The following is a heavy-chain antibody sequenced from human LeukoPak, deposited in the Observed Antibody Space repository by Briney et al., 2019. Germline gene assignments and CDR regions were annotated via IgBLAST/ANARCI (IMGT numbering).Heavy chain of an antibody. CDR3: ARDGVGYCSGGSCPRYYYGMDV. CDR2: IYYSGST. D-gene: IGHD2-15*01. J-gene: IGHJ6*02. V-gene: IGHV4-31*03. CDR1: GGSISSGGYY. Sequence: PSQTLSLTCTVSGGSISSGGYYWSWIRQHPGKGLEWIGYIYYSGSTYYNPSLKSRGTISVDTSKNQFSLKLSSVTAADTAAHYCARDGVGYCSGGSCPRYYYGMDVWGQGTTVTVSS.